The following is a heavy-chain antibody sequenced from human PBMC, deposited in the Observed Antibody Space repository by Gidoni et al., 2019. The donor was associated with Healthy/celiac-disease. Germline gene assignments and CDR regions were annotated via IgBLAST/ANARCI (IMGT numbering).Heavy chain of an antibody. CDR3: ARLRWDYGSGSYYGDY. CDR2: SSAYNGNT. J-gene: IGHJ4*02. Sequence: QVQRVQSGAEVKKPGASVKVYCKVSGYTLPSYGITWVRQAPGQGVEWMGWSSAYNGNTTYAQELQGRVTRTTATSARTAYMELRSLRSAGTSVYYCARLRWDYGSGSYYGDYWGQGTLVTVSS. CDR1: GYTLPSYG. D-gene: IGHD3-10*01. V-gene: IGHV1-18*01.